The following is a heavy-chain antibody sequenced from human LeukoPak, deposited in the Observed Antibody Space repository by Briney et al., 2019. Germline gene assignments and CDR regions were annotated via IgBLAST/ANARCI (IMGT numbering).Heavy chain of an antibody. Sequence: PGGSLRLSCAASGFAFSSYWMSWVRQAPGKGLEWVANIKQDGSEKYYVDSVKGRFTISRDNAKNSLYLQMNSLRAEDTAVYYCARGETYYYGSGGPSEYYFDYWGQGTLVTVSS. D-gene: IGHD3-10*01. J-gene: IGHJ4*02. CDR1: GFAFSSYW. CDR2: IKQDGSEK. V-gene: IGHV3-7*01. CDR3: ARGETYYYGSGGPSEYYFDY.